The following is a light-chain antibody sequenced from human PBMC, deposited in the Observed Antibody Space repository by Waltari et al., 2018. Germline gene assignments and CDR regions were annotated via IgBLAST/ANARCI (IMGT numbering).Light chain of an antibody. CDR3: QAYDTILSGSV. V-gene: IGLV1-40*01. CDR2: GND. Sequence: QSVLTQPPSLSGAPGQGVTISCTGSSSNIGAGYDVSWYQQLPGTAPKLLIYGNDIRPSGVPDRFSGSKSGTSASLVITGLQAEDEGDFYCQAYDTILSGSVFGGGTKVTVL. CDR1: SSNIGAGYD. J-gene: IGLJ3*02.